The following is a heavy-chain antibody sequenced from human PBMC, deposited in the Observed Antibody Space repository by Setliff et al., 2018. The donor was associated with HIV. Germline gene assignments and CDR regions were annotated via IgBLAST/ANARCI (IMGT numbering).Heavy chain of an antibody. Sequence: GGSLRLSCIASGFSFNNYYMTWVRQAPGKGLEWVGNIKSDGTEKNYADSVRGRFTISRDNAKNSLHLQMSSLRAEDTAVYYCAREMGSTHQAFDIWGQGTMVTVSS. J-gene: IGHJ3*02. CDR3: AREMGSTHQAFDI. CDR2: IKSDGTEK. D-gene: IGHD2-15*01. CDR1: GFSFNNYY. V-gene: IGHV3-7*01.